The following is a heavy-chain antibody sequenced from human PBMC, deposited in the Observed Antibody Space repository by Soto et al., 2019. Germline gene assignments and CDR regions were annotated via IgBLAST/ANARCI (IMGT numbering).Heavy chain of an antibody. Sequence: KSGGSLRLSCAASGFTFRSFTMNWVRQAPGKGLEWVSTISSNSAYIYYTDALWGRFTISRDNAKNSLHLQMNSLRAEDTAVYYCTRDASRDSSARGWFDPWGPGTLVTVSS. CDR3: TRDASRDSSARGWFDP. V-gene: IGHV3-21*01. CDR1: GFTFRSFT. J-gene: IGHJ5*02. CDR2: ISSNSAYI. D-gene: IGHD6-13*01.